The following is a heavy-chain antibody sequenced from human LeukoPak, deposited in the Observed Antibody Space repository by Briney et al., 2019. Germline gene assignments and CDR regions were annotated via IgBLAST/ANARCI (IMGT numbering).Heavy chain of an antibody. V-gene: IGHV3-49*04. Sequence: GGSLRLSCAASGFTFSSYAMNWVRQAPGKGLEWVGFMRGKNYGGTTEYAASVKDRFTISRDDSKSIAYLQMNSLKTEDTAVYYCTRVPIRTVTMIVVIRGHDAFDIWGQGTTVTVSS. CDR3: TRVPIRTVTMIVVIRGHDAFDI. CDR1: GFTFSSYA. CDR2: MRGKNYGGTT. D-gene: IGHD3-22*01. J-gene: IGHJ3*02.